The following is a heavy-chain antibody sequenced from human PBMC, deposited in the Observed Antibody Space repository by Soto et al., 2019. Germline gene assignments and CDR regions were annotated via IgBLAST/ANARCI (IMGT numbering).Heavy chain of an antibody. V-gene: IGHV1-46*03. CDR2: INPSGGGT. CDR1: GYTLTSYY. Sequence: QVQLVQSGAEGKKPGASVKGSCKASGYTLTSYYMHWVRQAPGQGLEWMGIINPSGGGTRYAQKFQSRVTMTRDTSNSKVYMDMRSLRSEDTAVYYCARGHLAAADFDYWGQGTLVTVSS. J-gene: IGHJ4*02. CDR3: ARGHLAAADFDY. D-gene: IGHD6-13*01.